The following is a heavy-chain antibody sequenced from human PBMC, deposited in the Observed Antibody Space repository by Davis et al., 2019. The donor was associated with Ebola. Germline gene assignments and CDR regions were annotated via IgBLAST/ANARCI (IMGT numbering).Heavy chain of an antibody. CDR1: GFTFSSYW. CDR2: INSDGSST. Sequence: GESLKISCAASGFTFSSYWMHWVRQAPGKGLVWVSRINSDGSSTSYADSVKGRFTISRNNAKNTLYLQKNSLRVEDTAVYYCAREMATTNEAFDIWGQGTMVSVSS. V-gene: IGHV3-74*01. D-gene: IGHD5-24*01. CDR3: AREMATTNEAFDI. J-gene: IGHJ3*02.